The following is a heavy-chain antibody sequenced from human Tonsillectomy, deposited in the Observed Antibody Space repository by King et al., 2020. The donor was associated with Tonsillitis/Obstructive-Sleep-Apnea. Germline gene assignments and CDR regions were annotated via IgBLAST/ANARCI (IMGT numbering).Heavy chain of an antibody. CDR3: ARGHTAFFDS. CDR1: GGSITTYY. Sequence: VQLQESGPGLVKPPETLSLTCTISGGSITTYYWSWIRQPPGKGLEWIGYIHYSGITIYNPSFKSRVAISVDTPKNQFSLKLSSVTAADTALYFCARGHTAFFDSWGPGILVTVSS. J-gene: IGHJ4*02. CDR2: IHYSGIT. D-gene: IGHD2-21*02. V-gene: IGHV4-59*01.